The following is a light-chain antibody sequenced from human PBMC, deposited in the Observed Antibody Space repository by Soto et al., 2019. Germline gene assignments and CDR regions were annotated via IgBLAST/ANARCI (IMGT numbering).Light chain of an antibody. CDR3: SSYTTRNPRQIV. V-gene: IGLV2-14*03. CDR1: SSDVGGYNY. J-gene: IGLJ1*01. Sequence: QSALTQPASVSGSPGQSITISCTGTSSDVGGYNYVSWYQHHPGKAPKLMIYDVSNRPSGVSNRFSGSKSGNTASLTISGPQPEDEADYYCSSYTTRNPRQIVFEPGTKVTAL. CDR2: DVS.